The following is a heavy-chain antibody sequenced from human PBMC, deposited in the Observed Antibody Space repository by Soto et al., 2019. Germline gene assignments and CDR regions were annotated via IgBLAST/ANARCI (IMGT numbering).Heavy chain of an antibody. CDR2: INAYNGNI. CDR1: GYRFTSYG. J-gene: IGHJ4*02. V-gene: IGHV1-18*01. Sequence: QVQLVQSGAEVKKPGASVKVSCKASGYRFTSYGISWVRQAPGQGLEWMGWINAYNGNIKYAQKFQGRVTMTTDTSTSTAYMELRSLTSDDSAVYYCARNDAPTVTPDNWGQGTLVTVSS. CDR3: ARNDAPTVTPDN. D-gene: IGHD4-17*01.